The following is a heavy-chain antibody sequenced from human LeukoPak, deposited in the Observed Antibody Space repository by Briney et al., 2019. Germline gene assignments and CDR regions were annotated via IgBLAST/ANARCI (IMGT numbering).Heavy chain of an antibody. D-gene: IGHD1-26*01. J-gene: IGHJ4*02. CDR1: GGTFSSYA. CDR2: IIPIFGTA. V-gene: IGHV1-69*13. Sequence: SVKVSCKASGGTFSSYAISWVRQAPGQGLEWMGGIIPIFGTANYAQKFQGRVTITADESTSTAYMEPSSLRSEDTAVYYCARVARVGAYYFDYWGQGTLVTVSS. CDR3: ARVARVGAYYFDY.